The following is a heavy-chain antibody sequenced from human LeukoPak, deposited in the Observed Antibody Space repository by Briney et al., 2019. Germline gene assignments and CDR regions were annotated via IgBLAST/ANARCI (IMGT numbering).Heavy chain of an antibody. V-gene: IGHV3-11*04. J-gene: IGHJ6*03. Sequence: PGGSLRLSCAASGFTFSDSYMTWIRQAPGKGLEWVSYISNSGSSIYYADSVKGRFTTSRDNAKNSLFLQMNNLSPDDTAVYFCARDPYSGNYGNYYYYYMDVWGKGTTVTISS. CDR2: ISNSGSSI. D-gene: IGHD1-26*01. CDR1: GFTFSDSY. CDR3: ARDPYSGNYGNYYYYYMDV.